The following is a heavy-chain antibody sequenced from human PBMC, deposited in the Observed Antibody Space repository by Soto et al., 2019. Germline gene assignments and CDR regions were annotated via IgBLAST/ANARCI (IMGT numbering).Heavy chain of an antibody. D-gene: IGHD1-7*01. CDR3: AGTTSHQWYYMDV. CDR2: TYYRSRWYN. J-gene: IGHJ6*03. CDR1: GDSVSSNSAA. V-gene: IGHV6-1*01. Sequence: SQPLSLTCAFSGDSVSSNSAAWNWIRLSPSRGLEWLARTYYRSRWYNDYAVSVRSRITVNPDTSKNQFSLQLTSVTPEDTAVYYCAGTTSHQWYYMDVWGKGTTVTVSS.